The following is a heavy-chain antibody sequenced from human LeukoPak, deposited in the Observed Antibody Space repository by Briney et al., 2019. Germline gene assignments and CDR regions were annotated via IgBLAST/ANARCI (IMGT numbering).Heavy chain of an antibody. J-gene: IGHJ4*02. CDR2: VYYSGAT. CDR1: GDSISGYY. V-gene: IGHV4-59*01. Sequence: PSETLSLTCTVSGDSISGYYWSWIRQPPGKGLEYIGYVYYSGATNSNPSLKSRVTISLDTSKSQFSLKLNSVTAADTAVYYCAKYGNYLVDWGQGTLVTVSS. CDR3: AKYGNYLVD. D-gene: IGHD2/OR15-2a*01.